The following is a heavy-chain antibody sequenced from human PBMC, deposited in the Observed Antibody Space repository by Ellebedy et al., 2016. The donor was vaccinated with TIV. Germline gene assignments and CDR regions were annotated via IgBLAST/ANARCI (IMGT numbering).Heavy chain of an antibody. J-gene: IGHJ4*02. CDR1: GYTFTSYG. Sequence: ASVKVSCKASGYTFTSYGISWVRQAPGQGLEWMGWISAYNGNTNYAQKLQGRVTMTTDTSTSTVYMELSSLRSEDTAVYYCARIYDSSGYDYWGQGTLVTVSS. V-gene: IGHV1-18*01. CDR2: ISAYNGNT. D-gene: IGHD3-22*01. CDR3: ARIYDSSGYDY.